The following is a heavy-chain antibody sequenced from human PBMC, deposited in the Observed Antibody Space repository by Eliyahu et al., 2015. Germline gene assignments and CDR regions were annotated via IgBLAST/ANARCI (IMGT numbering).Heavy chain of an antibody. CDR1: GGSFSGYY. J-gene: IGHJ3*02. CDR3: ASHRWSRGPRAFDI. Sequence: QVQLQQWGAGLLKPSETLSLTCAVYGGSFSGYYWXWIRQPPGKGXEWIGEINHSGSTNYNPSLKSRVTISVDTSKNQFSLKLSSVTAADTAVYYCASHRWSRGPRAFDIWGQGTMVTVSS. D-gene: IGHD2-8*01. V-gene: IGHV4-34*01. CDR2: INHSGST.